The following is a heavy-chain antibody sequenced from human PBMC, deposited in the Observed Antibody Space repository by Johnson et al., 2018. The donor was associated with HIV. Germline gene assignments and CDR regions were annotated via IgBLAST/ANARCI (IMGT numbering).Heavy chain of an antibody. J-gene: IGHJ3*02. Sequence: VQLVESGGGLVQPGGSLRLSCAASGFTFSNAWMSWVRQAPGKGLEWVANINQGGSEKYYVDSVKGRFTISRDNSKNTLYLQMNSLRAEDTALYYCAKWTRDGYNYVHAFDIWGQGTVVTVSS. D-gene: IGHD5-24*01. CDR3: AKWTRDGYNYVHAFDI. CDR2: INQGGSEK. CDR1: GFTFSNAW. V-gene: IGHV3-7*01.